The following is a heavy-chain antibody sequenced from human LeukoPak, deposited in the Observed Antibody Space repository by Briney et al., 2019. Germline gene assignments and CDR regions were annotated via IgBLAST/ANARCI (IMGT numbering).Heavy chain of an antibody. V-gene: IGHV3-30*02. Sequence: GGSLRLSCATSGFTFSSYTMNWVRQAPGKGLEWVAFIRYDGSNKYYADSVKGRFTISRDNSKNTLYLQMNSLRAEDTALYYCAKGQDIVLVPAGTFDIWGQGTMVTVSS. D-gene: IGHD2-2*01. CDR2: IRYDGSNK. J-gene: IGHJ3*02. CDR1: GFTFSSYT. CDR3: AKGQDIVLVPAGTFDI.